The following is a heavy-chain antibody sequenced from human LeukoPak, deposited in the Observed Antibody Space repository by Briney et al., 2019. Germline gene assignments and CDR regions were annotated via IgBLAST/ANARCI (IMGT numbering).Heavy chain of an antibody. CDR1: GYTLTELS. J-gene: IGHJ4*02. D-gene: IGHD6-19*01. CDR2: FDPEDGET. CDR3: ATIPSRVAVARPFDY. V-gene: IGHV1-24*01. Sequence: ASVKVSCKVAGYTLTELSMHWVRQAPGKGLEWMGGFDPEDGETIYAQKFQGRVAMTEDTSTDTAYMELCSLRSEDTAVYYCATIPSRVAVARPFDYWGQGTLVIVSS.